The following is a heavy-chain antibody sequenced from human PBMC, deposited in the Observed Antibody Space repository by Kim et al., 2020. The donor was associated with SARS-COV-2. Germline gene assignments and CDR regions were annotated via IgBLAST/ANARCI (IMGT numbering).Heavy chain of an antibody. Sequence: GGSLRLSCAASGFTFNTYGMHWVRQAPGKGLEWVAVISYDGSSKYYADSVKGRFTISRDNSKNTLYLQMNSLRIEDTAVYYCAKSFSGRYFGYDYWGQGTLVTVSS. D-gene: IGHD1-26*01. J-gene: IGHJ4*02. CDR1: GFTFNTYG. CDR3: AKSFSGRYFGYDY. CDR2: ISYDGSSK. V-gene: IGHV3-30*18.